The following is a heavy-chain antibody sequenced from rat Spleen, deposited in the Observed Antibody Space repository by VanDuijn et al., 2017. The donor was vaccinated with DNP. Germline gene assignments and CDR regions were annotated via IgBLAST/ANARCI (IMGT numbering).Heavy chain of an antibody. Sequence: VQLKESGPGLVQPSQTLSLTCTVSGFSLTSYHVSWVRQPPGKGLEWMGVMWTAGGTDYNSAIKSRLSISRDTSKSQVFLKMNSLQTEDTAMYFCARIGNYDVMDAWGQGASVTVSS. J-gene: IGHJ4*01. CDR2: MWTAGGT. CDR3: ARIGNYDVMDA. V-gene: IGHV2-43*01. D-gene: IGHD1-5*01. CDR1: GFSLTSYH.